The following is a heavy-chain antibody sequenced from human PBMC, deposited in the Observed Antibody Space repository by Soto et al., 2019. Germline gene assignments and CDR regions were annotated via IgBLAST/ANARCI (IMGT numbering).Heavy chain of an antibody. CDR1: GGSFSGYY. D-gene: IGHD6-13*01. CDR2: INHSGST. Sequence: KPSETLSLTCAVYGGSFSGYYWSWIRQPPGKGLEWIGEINHSGSTNYNPSLKSRVTISVDTSKNQFSLKLSSVTAADTAVYYCARVQQLERVSDCWGQGTLVTVSS. CDR3: ARVQQLERVSDC. J-gene: IGHJ4*02. V-gene: IGHV4-34*01.